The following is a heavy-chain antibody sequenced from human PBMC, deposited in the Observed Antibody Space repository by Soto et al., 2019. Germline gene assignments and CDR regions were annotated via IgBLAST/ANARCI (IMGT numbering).Heavy chain of an antibody. J-gene: IGHJ4*02. V-gene: IGHV1-2*02. D-gene: IGHD2-15*01. Sequence: ASVKVSCKASGYTFTGYYMHWVRQAPGQGLEWMGWINPNSGGTNYAQKFQGRVTMTRDTSISTAYMELSRLRSDDTAVYYCARDLLTPYCSGGSCSRGFDYWGQGTLVTVSS. CDR2: INPNSGGT. CDR3: ARDLLTPYCSGGSCSRGFDY. CDR1: GYTFTGYY.